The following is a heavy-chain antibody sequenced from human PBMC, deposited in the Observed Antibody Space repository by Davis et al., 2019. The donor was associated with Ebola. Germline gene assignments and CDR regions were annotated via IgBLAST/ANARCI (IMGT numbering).Heavy chain of an antibody. D-gene: IGHD2-15*01. CDR1: GFTFSSYG. V-gene: IGHV3-30*18. J-gene: IGHJ6*02. Sequence: GESLKISCAASGFTFSSYGMHWVRQAPGKGLEWVAVISYDGSNKYYADSVKGRFTISRDNTKNTLYLQMNSLRAEDTAVYYCAKDPNYCSGGSCYGVRRYYYYYYGMDVWGQGTTVTVSS. CDR3: AKDPNYCSGGSCYGVRRYYYYYYGMDV. CDR2: ISYDGSNK.